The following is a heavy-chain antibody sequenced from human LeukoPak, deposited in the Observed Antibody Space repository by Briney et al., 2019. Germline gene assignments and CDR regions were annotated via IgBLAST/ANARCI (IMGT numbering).Heavy chain of an antibody. CDR2: MSGSGGTT. CDR1: GFTFSSSA. D-gene: IGHD3-22*01. CDR3: AKRSDSSGYYLDY. Sequence: PGGSLRLSCAASGFTFSSSAMSWVRQAPGEGLEWVSTMSGSGGTTYYADSVKGRFTISRDNSKNTLYLQMNSLRAEDTAVYYCAKRSDSSGYYLDYWGQGNLVTVSS. J-gene: IGHJ4*02. V-gene: IGHV3-23*01.